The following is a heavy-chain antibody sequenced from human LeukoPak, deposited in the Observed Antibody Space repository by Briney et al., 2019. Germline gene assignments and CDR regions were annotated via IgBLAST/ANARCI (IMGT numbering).Heavy chain of an antibody. CDR1: GFTFDTYA. D-gene: IGHD6-19*01. CDR2: LTGRGDTT. V-gene: IGHV3-23*01. J-gene: IGHJ4*02. Sequence: SGGSLRLSCAASGFTFDTYAMAWVRQAPGKGLQWVSTLTGRGDTTYYAESVKGRFTISRDNSKNTVYLQMNSLRVDDTAVYYCAKGGWGYYFDYWGQGTLVTVSS. CDR3: AKGGWGYYFDY.